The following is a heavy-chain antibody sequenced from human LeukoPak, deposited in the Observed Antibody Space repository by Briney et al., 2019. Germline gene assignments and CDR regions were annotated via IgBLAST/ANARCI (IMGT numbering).Heavy chain of an antibody. D-gene: IGHD3-16*01. CDR3: ARQPSITFGGVFFDY. V-gene: IGHV4-39*01. CDR2: IYYSGST. Sequence: SETLSLTCTVSGGSISSSSYYWGWIRQPPGKGLEWIGSIYYSGSTYYNPSLKSRVTISVDTSKNQFSLKLSSVTAADTAVYYCARQPSITFGGVFFDYWGQGTLVTVSS. J-gene: IGHJ4*02. CDR1: GGSISSSSYY.